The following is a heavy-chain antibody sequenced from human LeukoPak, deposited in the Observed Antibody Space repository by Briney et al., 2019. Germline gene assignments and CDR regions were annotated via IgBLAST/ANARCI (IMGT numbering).Heavy chain of an antibody. Sequence: GGSLRLSCAASGFIFSSYAMSWVRQAPGKGLEWVSAISGSGGSTYYADSVKGRFTISRDNSKNTLYLQMNSLRAEDTAVFYCAKDIYSGSYTPFFDYWGQGALVTVSS. CDR3: AKDIYSGSYTPFFDY. V-gene: IGHV3-23*01. D-gene: IGHD1-26*01. CDR2: ISGSGGST. J-gene: IGHJ4*02. CDR1: GFIFSSYA.